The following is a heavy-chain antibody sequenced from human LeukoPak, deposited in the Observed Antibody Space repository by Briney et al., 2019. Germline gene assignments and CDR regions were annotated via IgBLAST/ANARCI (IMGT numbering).Heavy chain of an antibody. D-gene: IGHD2-15*01. V-gene: IGHV4-34*01. CDR1: GGFLTDDY. Sequence: PSETMSPTCAVYGGFLTDDYWGWIRQPPGEVLGYIGEITKSGITNYHPFLMTRVTIPVDTSKNQFSLKLRSVTAADTAVYYCARRRFKGYCSDGSCYSRQPNWFDPCGQGTLVTVSS. CDR2: ITKSGIT. J-gene: IGHJ5*02. CDR3: ARRRFKGYCSDGSCYSRQPNWFDP.